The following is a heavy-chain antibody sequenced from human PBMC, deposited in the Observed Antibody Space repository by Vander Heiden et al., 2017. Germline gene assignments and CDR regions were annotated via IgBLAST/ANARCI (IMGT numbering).Heavy chain of an antibody. CDR2: ISSDGSSK. V-gene: IGHV3-30-3*01. Sequence: QEQLVESGGGVVQPGRSLRLSCAASNFAFYKYDIQWVRKAPGKGVEWVAFISSDGSSKDYADSVKGLFTISRDNSKNMVYLQMNSLRTDDTAMYYCVRDDWSDADLFDYWGQGTLVTVSS. CDR1: NFAFYKYD. J-gene: IGHJ4*02. D-gene: IGHD1-1*01. CDR3: VRDDWSDADLFDY.